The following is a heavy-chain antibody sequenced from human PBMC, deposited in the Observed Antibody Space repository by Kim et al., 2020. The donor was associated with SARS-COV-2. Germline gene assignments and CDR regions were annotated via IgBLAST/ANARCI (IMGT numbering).Heavy chain of an antibody. V-gene: IGHV3-30*02. J-gene: IGHJ6*02. CDR3: AKDPTLGSILWFGVDGDV. Sequence: VKGRFTFARDNSKNTLYLQMNSLRAEDTAVYYCAKDPTLGSILWFGVDGDVWGQGTPVTVSS. D-gene: IGHD3-10*01.